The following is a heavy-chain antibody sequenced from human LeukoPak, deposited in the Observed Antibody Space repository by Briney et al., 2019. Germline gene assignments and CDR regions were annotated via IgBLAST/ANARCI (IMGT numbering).Heavy chain of an antibody. CDR3: ARDAGWGGATDY. D-gene: IGHD1-26*01. CDR2: IYSGGNT. CDR1: GFTVSSIY. Sequence: GGSLRLSCAASGFTVSSIYMSWVRQGPGKGLEWVSVIYSGGNTYYADSVRGRFTISRDNSKNTLSPQMNSLRAEDTAVYYCARDAGWGGATDYWGQGTLVTVSS. J-gene: IGHJ4*02. V-gene: IGHV3-53*01.